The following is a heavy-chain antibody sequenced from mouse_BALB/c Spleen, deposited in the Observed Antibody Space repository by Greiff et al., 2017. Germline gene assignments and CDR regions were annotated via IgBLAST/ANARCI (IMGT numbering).Heavy chain of an antibody. CDR2: ISSGGST. J-gene: IGHJ1*01. D-gene: IGHD2-2*01. Sequence: EVQLVESGGGLVKPGGSLKLSCAASGFTFSSYAMSWVRQTPEKRLEWVASISSGGSTYYPDSVKGRFTISRDNARNILYLQMSSLRSEDTAMYYCARDSAIYTMVKSYWYFDVWGAGTTVTVSS. CDR3: ARDSAIYTMVKSYWYFDV. V-gene: IGHV5-6-5*01. CDR1: GFTFSSYA.